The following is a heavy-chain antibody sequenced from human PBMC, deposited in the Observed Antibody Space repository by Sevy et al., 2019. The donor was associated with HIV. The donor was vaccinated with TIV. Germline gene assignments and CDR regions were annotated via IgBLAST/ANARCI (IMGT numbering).Heavy chain of an antibody. D-gene: IGHD5-18*01. Sequence: GESQKISCRASGYDITNYAINWLRQAPGQGLEWMGWINTNTGQPTYAQAFKGRFVFSLDTSVSTAYLQISSLKAEDTAIYYCASPFLYSSSPEADYWGQGSLVTVSS. V-gene: IGHV7-4-1*02. CDR1: GYDITNYA. CDR3: ASPFLYSSSPEADY. J-gene: IGHJ4*02. CDR2: INTNTGQP.